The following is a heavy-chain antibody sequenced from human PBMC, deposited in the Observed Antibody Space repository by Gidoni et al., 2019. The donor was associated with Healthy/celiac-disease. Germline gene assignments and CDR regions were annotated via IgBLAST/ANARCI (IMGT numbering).Heavy chain of an antibody. CDR3: AGLGVDTAMVGSE. Sequence: QVQLVQSGAEVKKPGSSGKVSCKASGGPFSSYAISWVRQAPGQGLEWMGGIIPIFGTANYEQKFQGRVTITADESTSTAYMELSSLRSEDTAVYYCAGLGVDTAMVGSEWGQGTLVTVSS. V-gene: IGHV1-69*01. CDR2: IIPIFGTA. D-gene: IGHD5-18*01. CDR1: GGPFSSYA. J-gene: IGHJ4*02.